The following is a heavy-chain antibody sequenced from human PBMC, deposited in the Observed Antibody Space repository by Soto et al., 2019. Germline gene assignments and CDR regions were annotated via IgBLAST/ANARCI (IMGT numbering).Heavy chain of an antibody. V-gene: IGHV1-8*01. CDR3: ARGWGRWPHEKRGDY. J-gene: IGHJ4*02. D-gene: IGHD3-16*01. CDR1: EYTFANHD. CDR2: MNPNSGNS. Sequence: QVQLVQSGAELKEPGASVKVSCTASEYTFANHDINWVRQAPGRGREWMGWMNPNSGNSGFAQKFQDRVTMTRDTSRDTAYMELRNLRSEDTAVYYCARGWGRWPHEKRGDYWGQGTLVTVS.